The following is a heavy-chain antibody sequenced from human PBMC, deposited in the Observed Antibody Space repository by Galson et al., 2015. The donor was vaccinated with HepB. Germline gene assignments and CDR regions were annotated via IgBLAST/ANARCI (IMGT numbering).Heavy chain of an antibody. CDR1: GFTVSSNY. J-gene: IGHJ1*01. V-gene: IGHV3-33*08. Sequence: SLRLSCAASGFTVSSNYMSWVRQAPGKGLEWVAVIWYDGSNKYYADSVKGRFTMSIDTSKNQFSLRLTSVTAADTALYFCARGPFGPRIQLWHSPTYFQQWGRGTLVTVSS. D-gene: IGHD2-21*01. CDR2: IWYDGSNK. CDR3: ARGPFGPRIQLWHSPTYFQQ.